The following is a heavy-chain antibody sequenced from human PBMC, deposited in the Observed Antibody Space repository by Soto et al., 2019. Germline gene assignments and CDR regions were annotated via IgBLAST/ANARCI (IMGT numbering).Heavy chain of an antibody. CDR3: ARDGSGWGY. J-gene: IGHJ4*02. CDR2: IRRGGGTI. D-gene: IGHD6-19*01. Sequence: EVQLVESGGGLVQPGGSLRLSCAASGFTFSSYEMNWVRQAPGKGLEWVSYIRRGGGTIYYADSVRGRFTISRDNAKNSLFLQMSSLGAEDTAGYYCARDGSGWGYWGQGTLVTVSS. CDR1: GFTFSSYE. V-gene: IGHV3-48*03.